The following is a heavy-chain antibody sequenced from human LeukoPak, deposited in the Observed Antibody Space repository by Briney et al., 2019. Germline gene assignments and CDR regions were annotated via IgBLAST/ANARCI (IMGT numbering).Heavy chain of an antibody. V-gene: IGHV1-18*01. CDR3: ARVEDIDESLFDY. Sequence: ASVKVSCKASGYTFTSYSISWVRQAPGQGLERRGWINGYNGNTNYAQTFQGRVTMTTDTSTSTAYMNLRSLRSDDTAVYYCARVEDIDESLFDYWGQGTLVTVSS. J-gene: IGHJ4*02. CDR1: GYTFTSYS. D-gene: IGHD2-15*01. CDR2: INGYNGNT.